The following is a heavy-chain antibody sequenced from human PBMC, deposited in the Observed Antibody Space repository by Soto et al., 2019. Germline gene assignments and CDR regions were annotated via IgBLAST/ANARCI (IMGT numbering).Heavy chain of an antibody. Sequence: SETLSLTCTVAGGSISNHYWSWIRQPPGKGLEWIGYIYYNGNTNYNPSLKSRVTMSVDTSKNQISRKLSSVPAADTAVYYCTRDNWYSEYWGQGTLVTVSS. CDR3: TRDNWYSEY. CDR2: IYYNGNT. V-gene: IGHV4-59*11. D-gene: IGHD2-21*02. CDR1: GGSISNHY. J-gene: IGHJ4*02.